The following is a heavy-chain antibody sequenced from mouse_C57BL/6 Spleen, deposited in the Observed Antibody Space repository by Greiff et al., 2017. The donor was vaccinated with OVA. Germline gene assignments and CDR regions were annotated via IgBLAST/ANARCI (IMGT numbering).Heavy chain of an antibody. D-gene: IGHD1-1*01. CDR1: GYTFTSYW. Sequence: QVHVKQPGAELVMPGASVKLSCKASGYTFTSYWMHWVKQRPGQGLEWIGEIDPSDSYTNYNQKFKGKSTLTVDKSSSTAYMQLSSLTSEDSAVYYCALITTVDLGDYWGQGTTLTVSS. J-gene: IGHJ2*01. CDR3: ALITTVDLGDY. V-gene: IGHV1-69*01. CDR2: IDPSDSYT.